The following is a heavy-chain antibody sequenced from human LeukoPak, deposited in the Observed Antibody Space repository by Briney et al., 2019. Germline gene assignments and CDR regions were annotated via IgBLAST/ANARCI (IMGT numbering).Heavy chain of an antibody. J-gene: IGHJ3*02. Sequence: GRSLRLSCAASGFTFDDYAMHWVRQAPGKGLEWVSGISWNSGSIGYADSVKGRFTISRDNAKNSLYLQMNSLRAEDTALYYCAKGLIVGATRSAFDIWGQGTMVTVSS. CDR1: GFTFDDYA. CDR2: ISWNSGSI. V-gene: IGHV3-9*01. CDR3: AKGLIVGATRSAFDI. D-gene: IGHD1-26*01.